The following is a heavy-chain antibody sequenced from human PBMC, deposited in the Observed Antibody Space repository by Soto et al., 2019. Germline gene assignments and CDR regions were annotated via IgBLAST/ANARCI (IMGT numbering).Heavy chain of an antibody. CDR2: IVVGSGNT. J-gene: IGHJ3*02. Sequence: GASVKVSCKASGFTFTSSAMQWVRQARGQRLEWIGWIVVGSGNTNYAQKFQERVTITRDMSTSTAYMELSSLRSEDTAVYYCAAACSGGSCHPYPHAFDIWGQGTMVTVSS. V-gene: IGHV1-58*02. D-gene: IGHD2-15*01. CDR3: AAACSGGSCHPYPHAFDI. CDR1: GFTFTSSA.